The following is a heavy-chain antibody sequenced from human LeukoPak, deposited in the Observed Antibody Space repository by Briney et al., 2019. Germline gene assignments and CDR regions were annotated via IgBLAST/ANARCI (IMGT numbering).Heavy chain of an antibody. CDR3: ARGPLYGSGSYSPYYYYYYGMDV. Sequence: PSGTLSLTCAVSGGSISSSNWWSWVRQPPGKGLEWIGEIYHSGSTNYNPSLKSRVTVSVDKSKNQFSLKLSSVTAADTAVYYCARGPLYGSGSYSPYYYYYYGMDVWGQGTTVTVSS. D-gene: IGHD3-10*01. CDR1: GGSISSSNW. J-gene: IGHJ6*02. CDR2: IYHSGST. V-gene: IGHV4-4*02.